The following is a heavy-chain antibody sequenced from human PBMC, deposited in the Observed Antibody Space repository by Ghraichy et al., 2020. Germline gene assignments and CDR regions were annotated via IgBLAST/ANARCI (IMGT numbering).Heavy chain of an antibody. V-gene: IGHV3-7*03. D-gene: IGHD1-1*01. Sequence: GGSLRLSCAASGFTFSFYWMSWVRQAPGKGLEWVANIKEDGSEKHYVGSEKGRFTISRDNPKNSLYLQMNSLRAEDTAVYYCAREGAATDAPEAFDIWGQGTMVTVSS. CDR3: AREGAATDAPEAFDI. J-gene: IGHJ3*02. CDR1: GFTFSFYW. CDR2: IKEDGSEK.